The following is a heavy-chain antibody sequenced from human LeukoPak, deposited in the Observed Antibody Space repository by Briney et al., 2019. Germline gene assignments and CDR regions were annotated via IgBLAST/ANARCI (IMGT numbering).Heavy chain of an antibody. J-gene: IGHJ6*04. CDR2: IKEDGSEK. CDR1: GFIFSSYW. V-gene: IGHV3-7*03. D-gene: IGHD2-2*01. Sequence: GGSLRLSCAASGFIFSSYWMSWVRQAPGKGLEWVANIKEDGSEKYYVDSVKGRFTISRDNAKNSLYLQTNSLRAEDTAVYYCARRALRYCSSTSCPAQYYGVDVWGKGTRVTVSS. CDR3: ARRALRYCSSTSCPAQYYGVDV.